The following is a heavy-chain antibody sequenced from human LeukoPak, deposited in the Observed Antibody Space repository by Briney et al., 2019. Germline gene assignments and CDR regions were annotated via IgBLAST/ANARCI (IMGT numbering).Heavy chain of an antibody. CDR1: GYTFTNYW. D-gene: IGHD5-18*01. Sequence: GESLKISCKGSGYTFTNYWIGWVRQMPGKGLEWMGIIYPGDSDTRYSPSFQGQVTISADKSISTAYLQWSSLKASDTAMYYCARRYTPRATRYFDYWGQGTLVTVSS. V-gene: IGHV5-51*01. J-gene: IGHJ4*02. CDR2: IYPGDSDT. CDR3: ARRYTPRATRYFDY.